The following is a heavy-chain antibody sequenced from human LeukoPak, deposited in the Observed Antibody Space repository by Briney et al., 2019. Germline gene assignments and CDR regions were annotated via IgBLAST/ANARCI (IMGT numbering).Heavy chain of an antibody. V-gene: IGHV3-33*06. CDR2: IWYDGSNK. J-gene: IGHJ4*02. D-gene: IGHD5-12*01. Sequence: GRSLRLSCAASGFTFSSYGMHWVRRAPGKGLEWVAVIWYDGSNKYYADSVKGRFTISRDNSKNTLYLQMNSLRAEDTAVYYCAKDDSGYDSGITDYWGQGTLVTVSS. CDR1: GFTFSSYG. CDR3: AKDDSGYDSGITDY.